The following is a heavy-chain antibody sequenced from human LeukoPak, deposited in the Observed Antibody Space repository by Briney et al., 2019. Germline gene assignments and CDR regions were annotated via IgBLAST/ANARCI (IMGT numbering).Heavy chain of an antibody. CDR1: GFTFSSNW. Sequence: GGSLRLSCAASGFTFSSNWMHWVRQGPGKGLMWVSRINGDGTSTSYADSVTGRFSSSRDNAKNTLYLQMSSLTADDPAVYYCARGVPASYGLTYWGQGALVAVSS. V-gene: IGHV3-74*01. CDR3: ARGVPASYGLTY. CDR2: INGDGTST. J-gene: IGHJ4*02. D-gene: IGHD2-2*01.